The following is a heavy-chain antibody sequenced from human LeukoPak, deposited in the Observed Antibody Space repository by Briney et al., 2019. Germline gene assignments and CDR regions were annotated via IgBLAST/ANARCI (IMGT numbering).Heavy chain of an antibody. V-gene: IGHV4-59*01. J-gene: IGHJ3*02. CDR1: GGSISSYY. CDR2: IYYSGST. Sequence: SETLSLACTVSGGSISSYYWSWIRQPPGKGLEWIGYIYYSGSTNYNPSLKSRVTISVDTSKNQFSLKLTSVTAADTAVYYCARSGCSSTSCYGFDIWGQGTMVTVSS. D-gene: IGHD2-2*01. CDR3: ARSGCSSTSCYGFDI.